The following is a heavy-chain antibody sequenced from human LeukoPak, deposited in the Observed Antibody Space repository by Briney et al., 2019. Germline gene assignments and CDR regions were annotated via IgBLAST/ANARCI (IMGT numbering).Heavy chain of an antibody. CDR1: GYSFTTYW. V-gene: IGHV5-51*01. D-gene: IGHD2-21*01. CDR2: IYPGDPDT. J-gene: IGHJ6*04. Sequence: GESLKISCKASGYSFTTYWIGWVRQMPGKGLEWMGIIYPGDPDTRYSPSFQGQVTISADKSISTAYLQWNSLKASDTAIYYCARRSQILWWLDVWGKGTTVTVSS. CDR3: ARRSQILWWLDV.